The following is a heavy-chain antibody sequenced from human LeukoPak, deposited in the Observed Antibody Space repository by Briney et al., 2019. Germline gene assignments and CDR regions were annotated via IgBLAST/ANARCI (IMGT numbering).Heavy chain of an antibody. D-gene: IGHD3-10*02. CDR1: GFTFSSYG. CDR2: IWYDGSNK. V-gene: IGHV3-33*01. CDR3: ARAVDVADY. Sequence: GRSLRLSCAASGFTFSSYGMHWVRQAPGKGLEWVAVIWYDGSNKYYADSVKGRFTISRDNSKNTLYLQMNSLRAEDTALYYCARAVDVADYWGQGTLVTVSS. J-gene: IGHJ4*02.